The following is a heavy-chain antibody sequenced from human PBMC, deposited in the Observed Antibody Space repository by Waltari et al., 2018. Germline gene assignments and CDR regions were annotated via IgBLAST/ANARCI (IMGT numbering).Heavy chain of an antibody. CDR1: EFTFTSYA. CDR2: ISYNERNI. CDR3: ARDYCDRANCHGMDV. J-gene: IGHJ6*02. D-gene: IGHD3-22*01. Sequence: QVQLVESGGGVVQPGRSLRLSCAASEFTFTSYAMHWVRQAPGKGRGGVAVISYNERNIYYVDSVKGRFAISRDNSKKMLYLQMNSLRAEDTAVYYCARDYCDRANCHGMDVWGQGTTVTVSS. V-gene: IGHV3-30*09.